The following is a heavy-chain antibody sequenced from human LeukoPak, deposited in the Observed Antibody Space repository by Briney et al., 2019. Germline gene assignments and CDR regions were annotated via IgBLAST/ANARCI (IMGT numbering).Heavy chain of an antibody. Sequence: EASVKVSCKASGYTFTGYYMHWVRQAPGQGLEWMGWINPNSGGTNYAQKFRGWVTMTRDTSISTAYMELSRLRSDDTAVYYCARADQKGYSSSWYYYGMDVWGKGTTVTVSS. V-gene: IGHV1-2*04. D-gene: IGHD6-13*01. J-gene: IGHJ6*04. CDR1: GYTFTGYY. CDR3: ARADQKGYSSSWYYYGMDV. CDR2: INPNSGGT.